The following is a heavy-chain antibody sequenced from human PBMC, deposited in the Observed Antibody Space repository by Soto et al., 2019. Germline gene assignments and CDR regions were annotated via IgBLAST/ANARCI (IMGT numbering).Heavy chain of an antibody. CDR3: AAGRWMVRY. J-gene: IGHJ4*02. Sequence: EVQLVASGGGLVQPGGSLRVSCETSGFSFSDYWMSWVRQSQGKGMEWVANVKHDGSEKNYVDSVKGRLSISRDNARKSVHLQMKSLRGEHTAVYHCAAGRWMVRYWGQGTLVTLSS. V-gene: IGHV3-7*05. CDR2: VKHDGSEK. CDR1: GFSFSDYW. D-gene: IGHD6-19*01.